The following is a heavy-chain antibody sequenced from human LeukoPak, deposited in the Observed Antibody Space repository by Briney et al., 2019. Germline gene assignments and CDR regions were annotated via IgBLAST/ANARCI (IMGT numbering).Heavy chain of an antibody. J-gene: IGHJ6*03. CDR1: GGSISSYF. V-gene: IGHV4-59*01. D-gene: IGHD3-22*01. CDR2: IFYTGST. Sequence: SETLSLTCTVSGGSISSYFWSWIRHPPGKGLEWIGYIFYTGSTNYNPSLKNRVTISVDTSKHQFSLRLSSVTAADTAVYYCARNLGNYYDSSGYYNQLYYYCMDVWGKGTTVTVSS. CDR3: ARNLGNYYDSSGYYNQLYYYCMDV.